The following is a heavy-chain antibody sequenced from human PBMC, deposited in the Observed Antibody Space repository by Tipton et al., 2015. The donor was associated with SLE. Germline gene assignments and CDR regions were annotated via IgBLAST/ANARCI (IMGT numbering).Heavy chain of an antibody. V-gene: IGHV3-20*04. Sequence: GSLRLSCAASGFTFDDYTMHWVRQAPGKGLEWVSGINWNGGSTGYADSVKGRFTISRDNAKNSLYLQMNSLRAEDTALYYCARASSRDAFDIWGQGTMVTVSS. CDR2: INWNGGST. CDR1: GFTFDDYT. CDR3: ARASSRDAFDI. D-gene: IGHD6-13*01. J-gene: IGHJ3*02.